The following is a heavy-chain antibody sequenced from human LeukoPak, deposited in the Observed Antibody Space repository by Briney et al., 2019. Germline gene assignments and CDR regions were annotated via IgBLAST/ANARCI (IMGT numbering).Heavy chain of an antibody. J-gene: IGHJ5*02. Sequence: SETLSLTCTVSGGSIISYFWAWIRQPAGEGLEWIGRIYTSGSTYYNPSLKSRVTISVDTSKNQFSLKLSSVTAADTAVYYCARGEWLFIHNWFDPWGQGTLVTVSS. CDR2: IYTSGST. D-gene: IGHD3-3*01. CDR3: ARGEWLFIHNWFDP. CDR1: GGSIISYF. V-gene: IGHV4-4*07.